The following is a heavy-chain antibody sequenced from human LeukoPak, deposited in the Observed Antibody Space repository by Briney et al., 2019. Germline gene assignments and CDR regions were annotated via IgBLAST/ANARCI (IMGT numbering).Heavy chain of an antibody. J-gene: IGHJ5*02. D-gene: IGHD6-19*01. CDR1: GDSVSSNSAA. CDR2: TYYRSKWYN. Sequence: SQTLSLTCAISGDSVSSNSAAWKWIRQSPSRVLEWLGRTYYRSKWYNDYAVSVKGRITINPDTSKNQFSLQLNSVTPEDTAVYYCARGYSSGYWNWFDPWGQGTLVTVSS. CDR3: ARGYSSGYWNWFDP. V-gene: IGHV6-1*01.